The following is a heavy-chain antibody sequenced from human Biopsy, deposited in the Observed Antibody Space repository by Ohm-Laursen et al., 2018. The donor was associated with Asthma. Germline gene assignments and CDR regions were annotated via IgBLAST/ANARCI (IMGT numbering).Heavy chain of an antibody. D-gene: IGHD1-26*01. CDR2: ITGSGGFT. V-gene: IGHV3-23*01. CDR1: GFTFSNYV. CDR3: AKDVFPGWELRRGPDY. Sequence: SLRLSCAASGFTFSNYVMSWVRQAPGKGLEWVSSITGSGGFTYYADSVKGRFTISRDKSDNTLYLQMNSLRAEDTAVYYCAKDVFPGWELRRGPDYWGQGTPVTVSS. J-gene: IGHJ4*02.